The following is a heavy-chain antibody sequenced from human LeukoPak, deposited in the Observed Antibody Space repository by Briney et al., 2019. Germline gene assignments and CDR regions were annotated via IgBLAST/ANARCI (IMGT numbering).Heavy chain of an antibody. CDR3: ARARTYYDFWSGYLSWFDP. CDR2: TYYSGST. Sequence: PSQTLSLTCTVSGGSISSSASYWSWIRQHPEKGLEWIGYTYYSGSTYYNPSLKSRVTISVDTSKDQFSLKLSSVTAADTAVYYCARARTYYDFWSGYLSWFDPWGQGTLVTVSS. J-gene: IGHJ5*02. CDR1: GGSISSSASY. D-gene: IGHD3-3*01. V-gene: IGHV4-31*03.